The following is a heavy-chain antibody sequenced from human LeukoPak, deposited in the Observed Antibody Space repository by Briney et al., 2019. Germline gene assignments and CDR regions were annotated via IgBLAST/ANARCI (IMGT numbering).Heavy chain of an antibody. CDR2: ISGSGVST. Sequence: GGSLRLSCAASGFTFSSYAMSWVRQAPGKGLEWVSVISGSGVSTYYADSVKGRFTISRDNSKNTLYLQMNSLRAEDTAMYYCAKYRYCSGGSCYELDFWGQGTLVTVSS. D-gene: IGHD2-15*01. J-gene: IGHJ4*02. CDR3: AKYRYCSGGSCYELDF. CDR1: GFTFSSYA. V-gene: IGHV3-23*01.